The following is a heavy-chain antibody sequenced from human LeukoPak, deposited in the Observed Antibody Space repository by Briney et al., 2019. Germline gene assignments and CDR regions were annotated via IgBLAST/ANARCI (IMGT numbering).Heavy chain of an antibody. Sequence: GGSLRLSCAASGFTFSRYTVRWARQPPGKGLEWVSSISSSGSDMYYADSVKGRFTISRDNAKNSLYLQMNSLRAEDTAVYYCTSQKGLDDWGQGTLVTVSS. J-gene: IGHJ4*02. V-gene: IGHV3-21*01. CDR3: TSQKGLDD. CDR2: ISSSGSDM. CDR1: GFTFSRYT.